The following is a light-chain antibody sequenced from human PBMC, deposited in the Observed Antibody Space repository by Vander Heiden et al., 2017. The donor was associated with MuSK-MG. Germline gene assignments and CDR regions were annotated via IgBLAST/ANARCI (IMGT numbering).Light chain of an antibody. CDR2: DAS. Sequence: DIQMTQSPSSLSASVGDRVTITCQANKDIRKYLNWYHQKPGKAPKLLIYDASNLETGVPSRFSGSGSRTEFTFTISSLQPEDVGRYYCQQDDSIPPTFGQGTKLEMK. V-gene: IGKV1-33*01. J-gene: IGKJ2*01. CDR1: KDIRKY. CDR3: QQDDSIPPT.